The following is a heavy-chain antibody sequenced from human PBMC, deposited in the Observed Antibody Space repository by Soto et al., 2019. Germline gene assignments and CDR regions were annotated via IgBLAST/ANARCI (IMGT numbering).Heavy chain of an antibody. D-gene: IGHD6-19*01. CDR1: GYAFTIYR. Sequence: ASVKGSWKTSGYAFTIYRISWVRQAPGQGLEWMGWISAYNGNTNYAQKLQGRVTMTTDTSTSTAYMELRSLRSDDTAVYYCARDQYSSGSDAFDIWGQGTMVTVSS. V-gene: IGHV1-18*04. J-gene: IGHJ3*02. CDR2: ISAYNGNT. CDR3: ARDQYSSGSDAFDI.